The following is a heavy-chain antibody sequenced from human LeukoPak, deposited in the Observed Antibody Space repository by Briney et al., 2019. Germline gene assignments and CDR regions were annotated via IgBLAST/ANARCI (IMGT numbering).Heavy chain of an antibody. D-gene: IGHD2-2*01. J-gene: IGHJ4*02. V-gene: IGHV3-7*01. CDR2: IKQDGSEK. CDR1: GFTFSSYW. CDR3: ARMCSSTSCSYFDY. Sequence: GGSLRLSCAASGFTFSSYWMSWVRQAPGKGLEWVANIKQDGSEKYYVDSVKGRFTISGDNAKNSLYLQMNSLRAEDTAVYYCARMCSSTSCSYFDYWGQGTLVTVSS.